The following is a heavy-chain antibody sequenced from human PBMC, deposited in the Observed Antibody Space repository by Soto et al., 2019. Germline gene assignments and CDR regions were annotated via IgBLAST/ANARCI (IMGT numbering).Heavy chain of an antibody. J-gene: IGHJ4*02. V-gene: IGHV3-7*01. Sequence: EVQLVESGGGLVQPGGSLRLSCAASGFTFTTHWMSWVRQAAGKGLEWVANVKEDGSVKYYVDSVKGRFTISRDYAKNSLYLQMKRLRAEDPAVYDCVRDGSSGWHFDYWGLGPLVTVSA. D-gene: IGHD6-19*01. CDR2: VKEDGSVK. CDR3: VRDGSSGWHFDY. CDR1: GFTFTTHW.